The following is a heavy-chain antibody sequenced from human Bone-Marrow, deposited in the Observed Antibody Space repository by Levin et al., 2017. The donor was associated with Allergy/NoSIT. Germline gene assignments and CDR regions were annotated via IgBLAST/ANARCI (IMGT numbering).Heavy chain of an antibody. J-gene: IGHJ4*02. CDR3: ARDGPDAN. CDR1: GFTFSSYG. V-gene: IGHV3-33*01. D-gene: IGHD1-14*01. CDR2: IWYDGSNE. Sequence: GGSLRLSCVASGFTFSSYGMHWIRQAPGKGLEWVAFIWYDGSNEHYANSVKGRFTISRDDSKNTLYLHMDSLKADDTAIYYCARDGPDANWGQGTLVTVSS.